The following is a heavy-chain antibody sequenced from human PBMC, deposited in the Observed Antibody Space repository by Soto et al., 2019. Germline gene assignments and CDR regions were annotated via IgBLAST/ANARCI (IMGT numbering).Heavy chain of an antibody. J-gene: IGHJ6*02. V-gene: IGHV3-23*01. Sequence: EVQLLESGGGLVQPGGSLRLSCAASGFTFTTYAMNWVRQAPGKGLEWVSTVSGSGGSTYHADSVKGRFSVSRDNSKNTLYLQINSLRTEDTAVYYCEKQTPNAGSTVWGQGTTVTVSS. D-gene: IGHD2-2*01. CDR1: GFTFTTYA. CDR2: VSGSGGST. CDR3: EKQTPNAGSTV.